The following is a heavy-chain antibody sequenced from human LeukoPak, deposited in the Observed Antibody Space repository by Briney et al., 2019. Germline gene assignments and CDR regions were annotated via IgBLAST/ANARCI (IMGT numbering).Heavy chain of an antibody. CDR2: IYYSGST. CDR1: GGSISSGGYY. V-gene: IGHV4-31*03. CDR3: ARGLRTALPWDY. Sequence: PSETLSLTCTVSGGSISSGGYYWSWIRQHPGKGLEWIGYIYYSGSTYYNPSLKSRVTISVDTSKNQFSLKLSSVTAVDTAVYYCARGLRTALPWDYWGQGTLVTVSS. J-gene: IGHJ4*02. D-gene: IGHD5/OR15-5a*01.